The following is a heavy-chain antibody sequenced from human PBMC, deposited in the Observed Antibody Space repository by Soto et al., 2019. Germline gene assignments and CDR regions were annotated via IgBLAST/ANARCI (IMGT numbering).Heavy chain of an antibody. D-gene: IGHD3-3*01. J-gene: IGHJ1*01. CDR3: ARSRSGAVPDSFGY. CDR1: GFMFSRYA. Sequence: QVQLVESGGRVVQPGGSLRLSCAASGFMFSRYAIHWVRQAPGKGLEWVAVISKDGSVNYYADSVRGRFSISRDKSKNTVYLEMNGMRDDDTAVFSCARSRSGAVPDSFGYWGQGTLVTVSS. V-gene: IGHV3-30-3*01. CDR2: ISKDGSVN.